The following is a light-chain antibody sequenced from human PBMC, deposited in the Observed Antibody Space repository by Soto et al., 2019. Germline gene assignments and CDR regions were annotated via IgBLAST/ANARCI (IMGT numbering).Light chain of an antibody. CDR2: DVS. CDR3: CSYAGNYSYV. V-gene: IGLV2-11*01. J-gene: IGLJ1*01. Sequence: QSALTQPRSVSGSPGQSVTISCTGTSSDVGGYNYVSWYQQHPGKAPKVMIHDVSQRPSGVPDRFSGSKSANTASLTISGLQAEDEADYYCCSYAGNYSYVFGRGTKPTVL. CDR1: SSDVGGYNY.